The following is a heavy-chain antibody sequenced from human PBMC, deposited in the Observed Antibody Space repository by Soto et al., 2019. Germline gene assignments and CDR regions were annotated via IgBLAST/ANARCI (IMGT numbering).Heavy chain of an antibody. J-gene: IGHJ2*01. D-gene: IGHD3-10*02. CDR2: VNHSGSP. V-gene: IGHV4-34*02. CDR1: GGSFSGYY. CDR3: ARGRLCLRHLYFDL. Sequence: QVQLQQWGAGLLKPSETLSLTCGVYGGSFSGYYWNWVRQPPGKGLEWIGEVNHSGSPNYNPSLQSRVTISVDTSKNQFSLKLSSVTAADTAVYYCARGRLCLRHLYFDLWGRGTLVTVSS.